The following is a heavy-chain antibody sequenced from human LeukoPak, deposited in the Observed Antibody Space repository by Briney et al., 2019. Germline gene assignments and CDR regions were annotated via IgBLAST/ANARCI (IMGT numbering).Heavy chain of an antibody. CDR1: GGSISSSNW. J-gene: IGHJ4*02. D-gene: IGHD3/OR15-3a*01. V-gene: IGHV4-39*01. CDR3: ARQTGSGLFILP. Sequence: PSETLSLTCAVSGGSISSSNWWSWVRQPPGKGLEWIGSIYYSGNTYYNASLKSQVSISIGTSKSQFSLRLTSVTAADTAVYYCARQTGSGLFILPGGQGTLVTVSS. CDR2: IYYSGNT.